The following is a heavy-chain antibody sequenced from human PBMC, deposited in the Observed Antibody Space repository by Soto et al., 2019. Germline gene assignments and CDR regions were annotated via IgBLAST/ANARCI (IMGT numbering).Heavy chain of an antibody. CDR3: AKDERAGEDIVVVVAATAEDAFDI. D-gene: IGHD2-15*01. J-gene: IGHJ3*02. V-gene: IGHV3-23*01. CDR2: ISGSGGST. CDR1: GFTFSSYA. Sequence: PGGSLRLSCAASGFTFSSYAMSWVRQAPGKGLEWVSAISGSGGSTYYADSVKGRFTISRDNSKNTLYLQMNSLRAEDTAVYYCAKDERAGEDIVVVVAATAEDAFDIWGQGTMVTVSS.